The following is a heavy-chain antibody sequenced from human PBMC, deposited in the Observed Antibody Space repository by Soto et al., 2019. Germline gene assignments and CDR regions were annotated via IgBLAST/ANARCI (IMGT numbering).Heavy chain of an antibody. CDR2: IYHSGST. D-gene: IGHD2-15*01. CDR3: ARGGTYGSFDY. V-gene: IGHV4-30-2*01. CDR1: VGSISSGGYS. J-gene: IGHJ4*02. Sequence: PSETLSLTCAFSVGSISSGGYSCSWIRQPPGKGLKWIGYIYHSGSTYYNPSLKSRVTISVDRSKNQFSLKLSSVTAADTAVYYCARGGTYGSFDYWGQGTLVTVSS.